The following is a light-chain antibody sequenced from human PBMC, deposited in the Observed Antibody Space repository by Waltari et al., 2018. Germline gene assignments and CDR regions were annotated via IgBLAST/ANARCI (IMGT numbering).Light chain of an antibody. CDR1: SSDVGSYRV. V-gene: IGLV2-23*01. CDR2: KGS. Sequence: QSALTQPASVSGSPGQSITISCTGTSSDVGSYRVVFWYQQYPGKAPKLIIYKGSKRPSGVSLRFSAPKSGNPASLTISGLQTEDEADYFCCSYAGSNIYVFGTGTKVTVL. J-gene: IGLJ1*01. CDR3: CSYAGSNIYV.